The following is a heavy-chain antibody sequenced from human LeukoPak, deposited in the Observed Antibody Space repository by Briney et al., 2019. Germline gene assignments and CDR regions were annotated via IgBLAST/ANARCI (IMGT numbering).Heavy chain of an antibody. V-gene: IGHV3-23*01. CDR1: GFTFSSYA. J-gene: IGHJ4*02. CDR2: ISGSGGST. CDR3: AKDPAGGYSSGWSRIKIDYYFDY. Sequence: GGSLRLSCAASGFTFSSYAMSWVRQAPGKGLEWVSAISGSGGSTYYADSVKGRFTISRDNSKNTLYLQMNSLRAEDTAVYYCAKDPAGGYSSGWSRIKIDYYFDYWGQGTLVTVSS. D-gene: IGHD6-25*01.